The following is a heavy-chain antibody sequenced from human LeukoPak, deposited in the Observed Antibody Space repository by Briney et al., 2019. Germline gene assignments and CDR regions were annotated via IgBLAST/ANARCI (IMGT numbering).Heavy chain of an antibody. Sequence: PGGSLRLSCAASGFTFSSYAMSWVRQAPGKGLEWVSAISGSGGSTYYADSVKGRFTISRDNSKNTLYLQMNSLRAEDTAVYYCAKDFRYCSFTTCYGWFDPWGQGTLVTVSS. J-gene: IGHJ5*02. V-gene: IGHV3-23*01. CDR1: GFTFSSYA. D-gene: IGHD2-2*01. CDR3: AKDFRYCSFTTCYGWFDP. CDR2: ISGSGGST.